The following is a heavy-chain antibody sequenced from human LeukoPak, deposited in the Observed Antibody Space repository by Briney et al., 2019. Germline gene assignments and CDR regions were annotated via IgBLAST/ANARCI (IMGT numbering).Heavy chain of an antibody. CDR1: GFTFSTYG. CDR3: ARVAVAGYFQH. CDR2: IWYDGSNK. D-gene: IGHD6-19*01. V-gene: IGHV3-33*01. J-gene: IGHJ1*01. Sequence: PGRSLRLSCEASGFTFSTYGMHWVRQAPGKGLEWVAVIWYDGSNKNYADSVKGRFTISRDNSKNTLYLQMNSLRAEDTAVYYCARVAVAGYFQHWGQGTLVTVSS.